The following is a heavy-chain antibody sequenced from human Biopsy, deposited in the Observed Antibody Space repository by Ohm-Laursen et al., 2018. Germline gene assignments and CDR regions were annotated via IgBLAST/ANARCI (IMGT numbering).Heavy chain of an antibody. Sequence: PSQTLSLTCILSGASVRSHFLTWIRQPPGKGLQWIGSISNSGTTKSSPSLKSRVNISLHTSKNQLSLKLASVTAADTAVYYCASAGYNPDWNFDLWGRGTRVTVSS. CDR1: GASVRSHF. J-gene: IGHJ2*01. CDR2: ISNSGTT. D-gene: IGHD5-24*01. V-gene: IGHV4-59*08. CDR3: ASAGYNPDWNFDL.